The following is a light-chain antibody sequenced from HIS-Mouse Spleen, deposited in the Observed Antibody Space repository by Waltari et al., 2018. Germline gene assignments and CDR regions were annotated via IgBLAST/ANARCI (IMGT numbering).Light chain of an antibody. J-gene: IGKJ2*01. CDR1: QSLLHSNGYNY. V-gene: IGKV2-28*01. Sequence: DIVMTQSPLSLPSPLGEPPPTPSSPIQSLLHSNGYNYLDWYLQKPGQSPQLLIYLGSNRASGVPDRFSGSGSGTDFTLKISRVEAEDVGVYYCMQALQTPRTFGQGTKLEIK. CDR3: MQALQTPRT. CDR2: LGS.